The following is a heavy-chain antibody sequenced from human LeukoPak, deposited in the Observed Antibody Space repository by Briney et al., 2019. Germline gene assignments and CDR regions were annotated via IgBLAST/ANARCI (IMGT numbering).Heavy chain of an antibody. Sequence: GASVKVSCKASGYTFTSYDINWVRQATGQGLEWMGWMNPNSGNTGYAQRFQGRVTMTRNTSISTAYMELSSLRSEDTAVYYCARHALYGDYDPDAFDIWGQGTMVTVSS. V-gene: IGHV1-8*01. J-gene: IGHJ3*02. CDR2: MNPNSGNT. CDR1: GYTFTSYD. D-gene: IGHD4-17*01. CDR3: ARHALYGDYDPDAFDI.